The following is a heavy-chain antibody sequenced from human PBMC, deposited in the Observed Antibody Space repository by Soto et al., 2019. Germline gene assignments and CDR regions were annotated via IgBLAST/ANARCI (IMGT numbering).Heavy chain of an antibody. CDR1: DGSVSRGGYY. CDR3: AREGSYHSFDY. V-gene: IGHV4-31*03. J-gene: IGHJ4*02. CDR2: IYYTGRT. Sequence: QVQLQESGPGLVKPSQTLSLACTVSDGSVSRGGYYWSWLRQSPGKGLEWIGNIYYTGRTSYNPSLKSRVTLSLETSKRQFSLGLASVSAADTALYYCAREGSYHSFDYWGQGALVTVSS. D-gene: IGHD1-26*01.